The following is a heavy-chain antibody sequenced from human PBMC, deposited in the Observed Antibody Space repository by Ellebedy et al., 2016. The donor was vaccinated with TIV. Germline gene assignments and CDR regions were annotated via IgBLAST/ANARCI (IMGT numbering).Heavy chain of an antibody. CDR2: VTYNGKDT. D-gene: IGHD3-10*01. J-gene: IGHJ4*02. V-gene: IGHV3-30*04. Sequence: GGSLRLSXAASNFNFHEDAMHWVRQAPGKGLEWVALVTYNGKDTYYADSVRGRFTISRDNSKSTVYLQMRSLNTNDTAVYFCARARTLGSGSSLDHWGQGTLVAVSS. CDR1: NFNFHEDA. CDR3: ARARTLGSGSSLDH.